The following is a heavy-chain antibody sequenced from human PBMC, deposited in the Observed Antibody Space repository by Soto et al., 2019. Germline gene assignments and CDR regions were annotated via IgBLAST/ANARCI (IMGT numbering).Heavy chain of an antibody. CDR1: GDSFSFYG. Sequence: VSVKVSCKASGDSFSFYGINWVRQAPGQGLEWMGVINPTGGRASYAPKFQGRVTLTRDTSTSTAYMELSSLRSDDTAVYFCSRLTTMVREINDDPFDFWGQGTLVTVSS. CDR2: INPTGGRA. J-gene: IGHJ4*03. V-gene: IGHV1-46*03. CDR3: SRLTTMVREINDDPFDF. D-gene: IGHD3-10*01.